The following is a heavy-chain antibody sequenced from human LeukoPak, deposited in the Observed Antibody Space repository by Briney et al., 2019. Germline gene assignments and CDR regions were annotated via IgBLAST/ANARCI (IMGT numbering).Heavy chain of an antibody. CDR3: ASLRVVGATWGANWFDP. Sequence: PGGSLRLSCAASGFTFSSYSMNWVRQAPGKGLEWVSSISSSSSYIYYADSVKGRFTISRDNAKNSLYLQMNSLRAEDTAVYYYASLRVVGATWGANWFDPWGQGTLVTVSS. CDR1: GFTFSSYS. V-gene: IGHV3-21*01. J-gene: IGHJ5*02. CDR2: ISSSSSYI. D-gene: IGHD1-26*01.